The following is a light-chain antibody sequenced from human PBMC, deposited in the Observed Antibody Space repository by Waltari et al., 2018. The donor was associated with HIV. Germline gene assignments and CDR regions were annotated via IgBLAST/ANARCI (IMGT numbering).Light chain of an antibody. CDR3: AAWDDSLNGHWV. J-gene: IGLJ3*02. CDR2: SNN. Sequence: QSVLTQPPSASGTPGQRVTISCSGSSSNIGSNTVNWYQQLPGTAPKLLIYSNNPRPSGVPDRFPGPKAGTSASLAISGLQSEDEADYYCAAWDDSLNGHWVFGGGTKLTVL. V-gene: IGLV1-44*01. CDR1: SSNIGSNT.